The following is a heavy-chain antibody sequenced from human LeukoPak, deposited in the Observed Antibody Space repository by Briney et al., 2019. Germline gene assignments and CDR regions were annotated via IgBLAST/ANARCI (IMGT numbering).Heavy chain of an antibody. CDR3: ARELVGATPYFDY. CDR2: IYHSGST. Sequence: SETLSLTCAVSGGSISSGGYSWSWIRQPPGKGLEWIGYIYHSGSTYYNPSLKSRVTISVDRSKNQFSLKLSSVTAADTAVYYCARELVGATPYFDYWGQGTLVTVSS. D-gene: IGHD1-26*01. V-gene: IGHV4-30-2*01. J-gene: IGHJ4*02. CDR1: GGSISSGGYS.